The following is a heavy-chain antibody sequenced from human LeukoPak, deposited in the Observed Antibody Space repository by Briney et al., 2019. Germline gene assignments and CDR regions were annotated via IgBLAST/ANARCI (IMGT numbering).Heavy chain of an antibody. CDR3: AKEQQGPGY. CDR1: GFTFNNYA. J-gene: IGHJ4*02. Sequence: SGGSLRLSCAASGFTFNNYAMSWVRQAPGKGLEWVSTIVGNGGNTYYADSVKGRFTISRDNSKNTLFLQMNSLRAEDTAVYYCAKEQQGPGYWGQGTLVTVSS. CDR2: IVGNGGNT. D-gene: IGHD6-13*01. V-gene: IGHV3-23*01.